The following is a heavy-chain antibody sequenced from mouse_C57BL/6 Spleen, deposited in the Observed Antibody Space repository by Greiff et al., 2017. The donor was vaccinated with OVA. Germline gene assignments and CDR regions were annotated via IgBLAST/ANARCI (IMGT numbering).Heavy chain of an antibody. D-gene: IGHD4-1*01. CDR2: IDPENGDT. Sequence: EVQLQESGAELVRPGASVKLSCTASGFNIKDDYMHWVKQRPEQGLEWIGWIDPENGDTEYASKFQGKATITADTSSNTAYLQLSSLTSEDTAVYYCTTLGRDYWGQGTTLTVSS. CDR1: GFNIKDDY. J-gene: IGHJ2*01. CDR3: TTLGRDY. V-gene: IGHV14-4*01.